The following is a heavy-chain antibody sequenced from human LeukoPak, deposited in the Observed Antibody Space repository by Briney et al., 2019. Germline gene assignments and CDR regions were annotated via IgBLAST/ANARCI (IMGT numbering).Heavy chain of an antibody. D-gene: IGHD2-2*01. V-gene: IGHV1-18*01. J-gene: IGHJ5*02. CDR1: GYTFTSYG. CDR2: ISAYNGNT. Sequence: ASVKVSCKSSGYTFTSYGISWVRQAPGQGLKWMGWISAYNGNTNYAQKLQGRVTMTTDTSTSTAYMELRSLRSDDTAVYYCARGAGEGQLRKYWFDPWGQGTLVTVSS. CDR3: ARGAGEGQLRKYWFDP.